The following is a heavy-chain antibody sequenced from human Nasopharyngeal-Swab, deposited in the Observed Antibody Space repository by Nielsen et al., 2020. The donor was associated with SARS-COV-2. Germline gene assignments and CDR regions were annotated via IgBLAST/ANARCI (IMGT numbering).Heavy chain of an antibody. CDR3: AKDWISGGWYGDYDDY. J-gene: IGHJ4*02. CDR1: GFAFIDYG. V-gene: IGHV3-48*01. Sequence: GESLKISCAASGFAFIDYGMDWVRQDPGKGLEWVSYITSSSSTRYYADSVKGRFTVSRDNAKNSLYLQMNSLRAEDTAVYYCAKDWISGGWYGDYDDYWGQGTLVTVSS. D-gene: IGHD6-19*01. CDR2: ITSSSSTR.